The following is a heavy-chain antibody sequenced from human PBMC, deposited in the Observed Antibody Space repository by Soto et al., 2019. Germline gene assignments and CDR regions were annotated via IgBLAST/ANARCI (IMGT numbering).Heavy chain of an antibody. V-gene: IGHV1-69*13. Sequence: SVEVSCKASGGTFSSYAISWVRQAPGQGLEWMGGIIPIFGTANYAQKFQGRVTITADESTSTAYMELSSLRSEDTAVYYCATGTTLTARFDPWGQGTLVTVSS. D-gene: IGHD4-17*01. CDR2: IIPIFGTA. CDR3: ATGTTLTARFDP. CDR1: GGTFSSYA. J-gene: IGHJ5*02.